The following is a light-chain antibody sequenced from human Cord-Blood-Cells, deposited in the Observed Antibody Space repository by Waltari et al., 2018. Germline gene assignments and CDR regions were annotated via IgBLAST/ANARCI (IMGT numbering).Light chain of an antibody. Sequence: QYALTQPRSVSGSPGQSVPISCTGTRSDVGGYNYVPWYQQHPGKAPKLMIYDVSKRPSGVPDRFSGSKSGNTASLTISGLQAEDEADYYCCSYAGSYTYVFGTGTKVTVL. CDR1: RSDVGGYNY. V-gene: IGLV2-11*01. CDR3: CSYAGSYTYV. CDR2: DVS. J-gene: IGLJ1*01.